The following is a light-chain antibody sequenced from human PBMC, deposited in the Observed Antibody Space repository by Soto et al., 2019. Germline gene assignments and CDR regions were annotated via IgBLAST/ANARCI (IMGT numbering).Light chain of an antibody. Sequence: QSVLTQPATVSGSPGQSITISCTGTSSDVGGYNYVSWYQQHPGKAPKLMIYEVSNRPSGVSNRFSGSKSGNTASLTISGLQAEDEADYYCSSYTSSSTLVVVGTWTKATVL. V-gene: IGLV2-14*01. CDR2: EVS. CDR3: SSYTSSSTLVV. CDR1: SSDVGGYNY. J-gene: IGLJ1*01.